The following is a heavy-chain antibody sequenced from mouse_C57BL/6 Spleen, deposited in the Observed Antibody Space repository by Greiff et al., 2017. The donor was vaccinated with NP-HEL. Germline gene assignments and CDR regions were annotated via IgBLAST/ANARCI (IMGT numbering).Heavy chain of an antibody. CDR3: ARFGYGSSSWFAY. D-gene: IGHD1-1*01. CDR1: GYAFTNYL. CDR2: INPGSGGT. J-gene: IGHJ3*01. Sequence: VQLQQSGAELVRPGTSVKVSCKASGYAFTNYLIEWVKQRPGQGLEWIGVINPGSGGTNYNEKFKGKATLTADKSSSTAYMQLSSLTSEDSAVYFCARFGYGSSSWFAYWGQGTLVTVSA. V-gene: IGHV1-54*01.